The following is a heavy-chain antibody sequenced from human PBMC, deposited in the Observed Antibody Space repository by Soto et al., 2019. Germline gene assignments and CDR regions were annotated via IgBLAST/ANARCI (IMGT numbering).Heavy chain of an antibody. CDR3: AMPTTPSSSWDFDY. Sequence: PGGSLRLSCAASGFTFSSYAMSWVRQAPGKGLEWVSAISGSGGSTYYADSVKGRFTISRDNSKNTLYLQMNSLRAEDTAVYYCAMPTTPSSSWDFDYWGQGTLVTVSS. CDR2: ISGSGGST. CDR1: GFTFSSYA. J-gene: IGHJ4*02. D-gene: IGHD6-13*01. V-gene: IGHV3-23*01.